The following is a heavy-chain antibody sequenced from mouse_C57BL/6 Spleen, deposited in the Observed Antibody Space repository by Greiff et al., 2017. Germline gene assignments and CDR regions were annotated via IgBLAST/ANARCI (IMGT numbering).Heavy chain of an antibody. J-gene: IGHJ1*03. CDR3: ARDTAYYGNYEGYWYFDV. D-gene: IGHD2-10*01. CDR2: ISDGGSYT. CDR1: GFTFSSYA. Sequence: EVKLVESGGGLVKPGGSLKLSCAASGFTFSSYAMSWVRQTPEKRLEWVATISDGGSYTYYPDNVKGRFTISRDNAKNNLYLQMSHLKSEDTARYYCARDTAYYGNYEGYWYFDVWGTGTTVTVSS. V-gene: IGHV5-4*01.